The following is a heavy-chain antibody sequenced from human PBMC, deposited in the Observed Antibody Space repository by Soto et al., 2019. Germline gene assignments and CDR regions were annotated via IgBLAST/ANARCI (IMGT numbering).Heavy chain of an antibody. CDR2: ISHDGSEK. CDR1: RFTFSSYA. V-gene: IGHV3-30-3*01. D-gene: IGHD6-13*01. Sequence: QVQLVESGGGVFQPGKSLRLSCAASRFTFSSYALDWVRKAPGKGLEWVAVISHDGSEKYYGDSVKGRFTISRDNPKNTVYLQMSILRPEDTAVSYCARAAAYFYHYSYAMYVWGQGTAVTVSS. CDR3: ARAAAYFYHYSYAMYV. J-gene: IGHJ6*02.